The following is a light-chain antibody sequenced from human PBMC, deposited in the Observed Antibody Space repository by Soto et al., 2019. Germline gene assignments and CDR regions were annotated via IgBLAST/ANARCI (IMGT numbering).Light chain of an antibody. CDR2: AAS. V-gene: IGKV1-39*01. Sequence: DIQMTQSPSSLSASVGDRVTITCRASQTINTYLNWYQQKPGKAPKLLIHAASSLQSGVPSRFSGSGSGTDFTLTISSMQTADFAHYYCQQSHRAPLTFGPGTKVDIK. CDR3: QQSHRAPLT. J-gene: IGKJ1*01. CDR1: QTINTY.